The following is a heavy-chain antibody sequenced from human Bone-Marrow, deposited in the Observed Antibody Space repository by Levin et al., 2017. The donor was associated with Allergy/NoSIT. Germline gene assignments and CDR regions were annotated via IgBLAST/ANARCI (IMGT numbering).Heavy chain of an antibody. CDR1: GFTLSSYA. Sequence: GGSLRLSCAASGFTLSSYAMHWVRQAPGKGLEWVAIISYDGSSKYYADSVKGRFTISRDNSKNTLYLQMNSLRTEDTAVYYCARDRDVTSGWYAPHSGIDYWGQGTLVTVSS. CDR2: ISYDGSSK. D-gene: IGHD6-19*01. V-gene: IGHV3-30*04. CDR3: ARDRDVTSGWYAPHSGIDY. J-gene: IGHJ4*02.